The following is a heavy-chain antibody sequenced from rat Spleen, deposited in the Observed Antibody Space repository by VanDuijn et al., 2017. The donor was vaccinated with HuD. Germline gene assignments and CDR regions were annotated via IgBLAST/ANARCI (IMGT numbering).Heavy chain of an antibody. CDR2: ITNTGGST. V-gene: IGHV5-31*01. CDR1: GFTFNNYW. J-gene: IGHJ1*01. D-gene: IGHD2-2*01. CDR3: ARAGYLRDWYFDF. Sequence: EVQLVESGGGLVQPGRSLKLSCVASGFTFNNYWMTWIRQAPGKGLEWIASITNTGGSTYYPDSVKGRFTISRDNTKNTLYLQMDNLRSEDTATYYCARAGYLRDWYFDFWVPVTMVTVSS.